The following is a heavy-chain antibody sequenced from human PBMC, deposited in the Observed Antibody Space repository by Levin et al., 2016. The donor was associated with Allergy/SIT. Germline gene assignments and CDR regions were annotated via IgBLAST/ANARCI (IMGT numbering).Heavy chain of an antibody. CDR3: TTGDMIVVDYYFDY. J-gene: IGHJ4*02. CDR2: IKSKTDGGTT. Sequence: VRQAPGKGLEWVGRIKSKTDGGTTDYAAPVKGRFTISRDDSKNTLYLQMNSLKTEDTAVYYCTTGDMIVVDYYFDYWGQGTLVTVSS. D-gene: IGHD3-22*01. V-gene: IGHV3-15*01.